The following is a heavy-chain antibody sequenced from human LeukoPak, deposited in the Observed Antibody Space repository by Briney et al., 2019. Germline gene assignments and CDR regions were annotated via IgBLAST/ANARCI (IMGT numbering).Heavy chain of an antibody. V-gene: IGHV1-2*02. CDR3: ARDIVATISWFDP. CDR1: GYTFTGYY. CDR2: INPNSGGT. J-gene: IGHJ5*02. D-gene: IGHD5-12*01. Sequence: ASVTVSCKASGYTFTGYYLHWGRQAPGPGLEWMGWINPNSGGTNYAQKFQGRVTMTRDTSISTAYMELSRLRSDDTAVYYCARDIVATISWFDPWGQGTLVTVSS.